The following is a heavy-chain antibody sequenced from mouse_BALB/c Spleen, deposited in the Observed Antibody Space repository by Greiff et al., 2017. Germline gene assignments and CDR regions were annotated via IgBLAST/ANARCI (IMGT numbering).Heavy chain of an antibody. V-gene: IGHV14-3*02. D-gene: IGHD1-1*01. Sequence: VQLQQPGAELVKPGASVKLSCKASGYTFTSYWMHWVKQRPEQGLEWIGRIDPANGNTKYDPKFQGKATITADTSSNTAYLQLSSLTSEDTAVYYCARTFTTVVAPFDYWGQGTTLTVSS. J-gene: IGHJ2*01. CDR2: IDPANGNT. CDR3: ARTFTTVVAPFDY. CDR1: GYTFTSYW.